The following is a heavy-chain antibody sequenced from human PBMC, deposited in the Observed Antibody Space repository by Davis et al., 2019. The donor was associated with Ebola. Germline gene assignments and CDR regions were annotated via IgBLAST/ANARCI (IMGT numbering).Heavy chain of an antibody. CDR1: GYTFTSYA. Sequence: AASVKVSCKASGYTFTSYAMHWVRQAPGQRLEWMGWINAGNGNTKYSQKFQGRVTITRDTSASTAYMELSSLRSEDTAVYYCASINGGYDILTGVTFDYWGQGTLVTVSS. CDR2: INAGNGNT. V-gene: IGHV1-3*01. D-gene: IGHD3-9*01. J-gene: IGHJ4*02. CDR3: ASINGGYDILTGVTFDY.